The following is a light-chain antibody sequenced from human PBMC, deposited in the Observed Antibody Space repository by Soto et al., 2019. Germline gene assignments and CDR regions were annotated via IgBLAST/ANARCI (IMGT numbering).Light chain of an antibody. CDR3: HQYDSSPLT. J-gene: IGKJ4*01. CDR2: GAS. CDR1: QSVSSSY. V-gene: IGKV3-20*01. Sequence: EIVLTQSPGTLSLSPGERATLSCRASQSVSSSYLAWYQQKPGQAPRLLIYGASSRATGIPDRFSGSGSGTDCTITISRLEPDDFAVYYCHQYDSSPLTFGGGTKVEIK.